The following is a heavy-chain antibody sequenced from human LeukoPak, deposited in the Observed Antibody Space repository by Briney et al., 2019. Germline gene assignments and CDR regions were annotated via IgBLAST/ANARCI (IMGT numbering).Heavy chain of an antibody. D-gene: IGHD2-21*02. Sequence: GSLRLSCAASGFTFSSYSMNWVRQPPGKGLEWIGEILHSGNTNYNPSLKSRVTISVDKSKNQFSLKLSSVTAADTAEYYCATYGDIPYCFHYWGQGALVTVSS. J-gene: IGHJ4*02. CDR1: GFTFSSYS. CDR3: ATYGDIPYCFHY. V-gene: IGHV4-34*12. CDR2: ILHSGNT.